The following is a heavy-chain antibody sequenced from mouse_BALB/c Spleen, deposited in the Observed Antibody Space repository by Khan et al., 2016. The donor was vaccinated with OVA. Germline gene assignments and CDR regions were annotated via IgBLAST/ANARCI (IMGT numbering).Heavy chain of an antibody. D-gene: IGHD4-1*01. CDR1: GYIFTDYV. CDR3: ARGGWDVFAY. V-gene: IGHV1-77*01. CDR2: IYPGSDST. Sequence: QVQLQQSGPELVKPGASVKMSCKASGYIFTDYVMNWVKQRTGQGLEWIGQIYPGSDSTYYNEKFKDKATLTADRSSSTAYMQLNSLTSEDSAVDFGARGGWDVFAYWGQGTLVTVSA. J-gene: IGHJ3*01.